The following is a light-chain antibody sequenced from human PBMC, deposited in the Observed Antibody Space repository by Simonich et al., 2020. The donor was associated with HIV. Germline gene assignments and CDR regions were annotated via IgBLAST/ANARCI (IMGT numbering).Light chain of an antibody. V-gene: IGKV3-15*01. CDR2: GAS. J-gene: IGKJ2*01. Sequence: DIVMTQSPATLSVSPGERGTLSCRASQSVSSNLAWYQQNPGQAPRLLIYGASTRATGIPARFSGSGSGTEFTLTISSLQSEDFAVYYCQQYNNWPPVTFGQGTKLEIK. CDR3: QQYNNWPPVT. CDR1: QSVSSN.